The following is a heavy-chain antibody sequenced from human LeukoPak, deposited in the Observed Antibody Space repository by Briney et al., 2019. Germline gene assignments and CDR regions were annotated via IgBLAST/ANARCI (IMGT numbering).Heavy chain of an antibody. V-gene: IGHV7-4-1*02. CDR2: INTNTGNP. CDR1: GYTLTNYA. D-gene: IGHD2-2*01. J-gene: IGHJ4*02. CDR3: ARVQGYCSTTSCYPHY. Sequence: GASVKVSCKASGYTLTNYALNWVRQAPGQGLEWMGWINTNTGNPTYAQGFTGRFVFSLYTSVNTAYLQISSLKAEDTAIYYCARVQGYCSTTSCYPHYWGQGTLVTVSS.